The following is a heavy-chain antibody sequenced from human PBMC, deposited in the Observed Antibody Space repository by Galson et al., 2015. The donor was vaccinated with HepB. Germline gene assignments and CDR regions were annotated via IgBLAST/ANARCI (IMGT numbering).Heavy chain of an antibody. CDR2: INPNSGDT. V-gene: IGHV1-2*06. D-gene: IGHD3-22*01. Sequence: SVKVSCKASGYTFTSYYMHWVRQAPGQGLEWMGRINPNSGDTNYAQTSQGRVTMTRDTSISTAYMELTRLRSDDTAVYYCVRGKYYYDSSGYFAYWGQGTLVTISS. CDR1: GYTFTSYY. J-gene: IGHJ4*02. CDR3: VRGKYYYDSSGYFAY.